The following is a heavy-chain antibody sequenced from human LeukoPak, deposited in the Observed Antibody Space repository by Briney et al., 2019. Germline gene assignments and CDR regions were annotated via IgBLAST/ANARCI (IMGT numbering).Heavy chain of an antibody. CDR3: ARDALGYCSGGSCYSYYYYGMDV. Sequence: ASVKVSCKASGYTFTGYYMHWVRQAPGQGLEWMGWINPNSGGTNYAQKLQGRVTMTTDTSTSTAYMELRSLRSDDTAVYYCARDALGYCSGGSCYSYYYYGMDVWGQGTTVTVSS. D-gene: IGHD2-15*01. CDR2: INPNSGGT. J-gene: IGHJ6*02. V-gene: IGHV1-2*02. CDR1: GYTFTGYY.